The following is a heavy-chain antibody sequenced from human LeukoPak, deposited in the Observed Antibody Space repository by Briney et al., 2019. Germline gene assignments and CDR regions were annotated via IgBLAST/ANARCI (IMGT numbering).Heavy chain of an antibody. CDR2: INHSGST. D-gene: IGHD5-12*01. V-gene: IGHV4-34*01. CDR1: GGSFSGYY. Sequence: SETLSLTCAVYGGSFSGYYWSWIRQPPGKGLEWIGEINHSGSTNYNPSLKSRVTISVDTSKNQFSLKLSSVTAADTAVYYCATPAGGYSGYDPFDYWGQGTLATVSS. J-gene: IGHJ4*02. CDR3: ATPAGGYSGYDPFDY.